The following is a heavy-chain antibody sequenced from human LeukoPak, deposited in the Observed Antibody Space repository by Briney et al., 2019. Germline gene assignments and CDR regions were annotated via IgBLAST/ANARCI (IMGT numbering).Heavy chain of an antibody. CDR2: IYYTGST. V-gene: IGHV4-39*07. Sequence: SETLSLTCTVSGGSISSSIYYWDWIRQPPGKGLEWIGSIYYTGSTYYNPPLKSRVTISVDTSKSQFSLKLSSVTAADTAVYYCARDSSGHVDYWGQGTLVTVSS. J-gene: IGHJ4*02. CDR1: GGSISSSIYY. CDR3: ARDSSGHVDY. D-gene: IGHD3-22*01.